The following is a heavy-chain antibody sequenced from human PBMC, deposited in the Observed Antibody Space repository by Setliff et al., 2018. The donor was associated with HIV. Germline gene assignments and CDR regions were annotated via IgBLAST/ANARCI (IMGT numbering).Heavy chain of an antibody. CDR1: GHIVTSQH. D-gene: IGHD2-15*01. J-gene: IGHJ4*02. V-gene: IGHV1-46*01. Sequence: GASVKVSCKTSGHIVTSQHLHWVRQAPGQGLEWMGFINPNEIMAHYAQKFQDRVALTRDTSTGTVYMELRSLRSEDTAVYYCARDRGGSWTFDHWGQGTLVTVSS. CDR3: ARDRGGSWTFDH. CDR2: INPNEIMA.